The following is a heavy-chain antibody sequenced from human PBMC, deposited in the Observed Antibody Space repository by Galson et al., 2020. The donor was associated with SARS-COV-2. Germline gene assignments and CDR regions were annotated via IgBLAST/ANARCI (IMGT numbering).Heavy chain of an antibody. Sequence: GGSLRLSCAASGFTFSMYVMSWVRQAPGKGLEWVSSISGSGGNTYYAGSVQGRFTISRDNFKSTLYLQMSSLRVEDTATYYCAKDVGGTYVLILAARKSDENWMDPWGQGTLVTVSS. D-gene: IGHD6-6*01. CDR2: ISGSGGNT. CDR3: AKDVGGTYVLILAARKSDENWMDP. CDR1: GFTFSMYV. V-gene: IGHV3-23*01. J-gene: IGHJ5*02.